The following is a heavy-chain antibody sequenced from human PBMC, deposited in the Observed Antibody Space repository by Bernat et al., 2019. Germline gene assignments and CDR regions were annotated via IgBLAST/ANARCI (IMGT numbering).Heavy chain of an antibody. Sequence: GGGVGGGGGWLGRCCAGSGCGVRGCCMGWIRQAPGKGLEWVSCISSSSSYTNYADSVKGRFTISRDNAKNSLYLQMNSLRAEATAVYYCARGRGGSGYYPNWFDPWGQGTLVTVSS. D-gene: IGHD3-22*01. CDR1: GCGVRGCC. CDR2: ISSSSSYT. J-gene: IGHJ5*02. V-gene: IGHV3-11*05. CDR3: ARGRGGSGYYPNWFDP.